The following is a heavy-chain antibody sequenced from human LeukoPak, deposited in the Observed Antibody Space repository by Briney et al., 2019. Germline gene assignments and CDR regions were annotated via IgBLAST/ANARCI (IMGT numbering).Heavy chain of an antibody. D-gene: IGHD1-26*01. J-gene: IGHJ4*02. CDR2: IRPDAGEI. CDR1: GFTFSSYG. Sequence: GGSLRLSCAASGFTFSSYGMHWVRQAPGKGLEWVANIRPDAGEIYYVDSLKGRFIISRDNAKNSLYLQMNSLRVDDTAVYFCARDKIMGATRFDYWGQGALVTVSS. V-gene: IGHV3-7*01. CDR3: ARDKIMGATRFDY.